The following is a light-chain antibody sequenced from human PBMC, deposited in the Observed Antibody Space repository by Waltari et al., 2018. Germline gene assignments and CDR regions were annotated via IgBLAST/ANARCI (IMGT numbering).Light chain of an antibody. CDR2: EPN. V-gene: IGLV8-61*01. J-gene: IGLJ3*02. CDR3: GLYMGSGIWV. CDR1: SGSVSTGHN. Sequence: QTVVTQEPSFSVSPGGTVTLTCGLSSGSVSTGHNPSWHQQTPGQAPTRLIREPNPDASSFPERLSGSLLGDKGALTITGAQADEESGYYCGLYMGSGIWVFGGGTKLTVL.